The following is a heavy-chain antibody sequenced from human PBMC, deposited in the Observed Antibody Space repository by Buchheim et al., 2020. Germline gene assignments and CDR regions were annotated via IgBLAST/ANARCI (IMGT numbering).Heavy chain of an antibody. Sequence: QVQLQESGPGLVKPSQTLSLTCAVDGGSFSGFYWSWIRQSPGKGLEFIGEINQSGSVNYNPSLKSRVSVSLDTSKNHFSLNLRSVTAADAAVYYCARGGRGYYSKGFFDYWGQGTL. V-gene: IGHV4-34*09. CDR1: GGSFSGFY. CDR3: ARGGRGYYSKGFFDY. D-gene: IGHD3-22*01. J-gene: IGHJ4*02. CDR2: INQSGSV.